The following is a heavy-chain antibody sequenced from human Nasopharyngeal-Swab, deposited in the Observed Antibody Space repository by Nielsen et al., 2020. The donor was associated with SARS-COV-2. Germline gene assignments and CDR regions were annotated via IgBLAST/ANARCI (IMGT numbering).Heavy chain of an antibody. D-gene: IGHD3-9*01. J-gene: IGHJ4*02. V-gene: IGHV4-59*08. CDR2: IYYTGST. CDR3: ARHPPLSGFDY. Sequence: SETLSLTCSVSGGSISSYYWSWIRRPPGKGLEWIGYIYYTGSTDYNPSLKSRVTISKDTSKNHFSLTLSSVTAADTAVYYCARHPPLSGFDYWGQGTLVTVPS. CDR1: GGSISSYY.